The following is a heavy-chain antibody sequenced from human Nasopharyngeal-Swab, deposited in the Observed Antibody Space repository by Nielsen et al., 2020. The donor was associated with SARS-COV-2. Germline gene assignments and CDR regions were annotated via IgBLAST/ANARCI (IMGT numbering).Heavy chain of an antibody. J-gene: IGHJ4*01. V-gene: IGHV4-31*02. CDR2: IYYCGST. CDR3: AREHGGPRGDSICYLYYLDY. D-gene: IGHD3-22*01. Sequence: WISKPPGKGLEWSGDIYYCGSTYYNPSLKSRVTISVDTSKNQFSLKLISVTAADTAVYYCAREHGGPRGDSICYLYYLDYWGQGTLVTVSS.